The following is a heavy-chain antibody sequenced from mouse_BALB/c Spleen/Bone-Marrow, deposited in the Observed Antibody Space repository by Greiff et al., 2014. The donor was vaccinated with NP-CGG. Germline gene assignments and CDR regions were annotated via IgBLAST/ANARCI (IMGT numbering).Heavy chain of an antibody. V-gene: IGHV5-4*02. J-gene: IGHJ4*01. CDR3: ARSGERYGAMDY. D-gene: IGHD2-10*02. CDR2: ISDGGGYT. CDR1: GFTFSDYY. Sequence: EVQLQQSGGGLVKPGGSLKLSCAASGFTFSDYYMYWVRQTPEKRLEWVATISDGGGYTYYPDSVWGRFPISRDNAKNNLYLQMSSLKSEDTAMYYCARSGERYGAMDYWGQGTSVTVFS.